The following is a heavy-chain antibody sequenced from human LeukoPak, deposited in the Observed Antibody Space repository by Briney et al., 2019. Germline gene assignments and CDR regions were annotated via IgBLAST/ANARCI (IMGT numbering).Heavy chain of an antibody. CDR3: ARERYYYDSSGYNKVFDY. CDR1: GFTFSSYE. J-gene: IGHJ4*02. V-gene: IGHV3-48*03. D-gene: IGHD3-22*01. CDR2: ISSSGSTI. Sequence: GGSLRLSCAASGFTFSSYEMNWVRQAPGQGLEWVSYISSSGSTIYYADSVKGRFTISRDNAKNSLYLQMSSLRAEDTAVYYCARERYYYDSSGYNKVFDYWGQGTLVTVSS.